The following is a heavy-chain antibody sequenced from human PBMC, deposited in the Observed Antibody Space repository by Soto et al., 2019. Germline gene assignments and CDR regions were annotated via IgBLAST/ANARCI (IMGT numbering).Heavy chain of an antibody. J-gene: IGHJ6*02. CDR1: GFTFSSYA. Sequence: GGSLRLSCAASGFTFSSYAMHWVRQAPGKGLEWVAVISYDGSNKYYADSVKGRFTISRDNSKNTLYLQLNSLRAEDTAVYYCARDKLQGRGSGSYRPHYYYYYYGMDVWGQGTTVTVSS. CDR2: ISYDGSNK. D-gene: IGHD3-10*01. V-gene: IGHV3-30-3*01. CDR3: ARDKLQGRGSGSYRPHYYYYYYGMDV.